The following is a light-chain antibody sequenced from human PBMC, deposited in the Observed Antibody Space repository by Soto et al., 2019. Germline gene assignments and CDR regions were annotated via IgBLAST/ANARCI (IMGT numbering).Light chain of an antibody. CDR3: QQLNSYAPYT. CDR2: AAS. CDR1: QGISSY. J-gene: IGKJ2*01. V-gene: IGKV1-9*01. Sequence: DIQLTQSPSFLSASVGDRVTITCRASQGISSYLAWYQQKPGKAPKLLIYAASTLQSGVPSRFSGSGSGTELTLSISSLPPEDFQLYYCQQLNSYAPYTFGQGTKLEIQ.